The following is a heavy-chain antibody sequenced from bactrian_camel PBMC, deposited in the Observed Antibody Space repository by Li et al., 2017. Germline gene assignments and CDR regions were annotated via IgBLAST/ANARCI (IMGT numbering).Heavy chain of an antibody. J-gene: IGHJ4*01. CDR3: AGWAGYAADN. D-gene: IGHD5*01. V-gene: IGHV3S31*01. CDR2: IFAGTGNA. Sequence: DVQLVESGGGLVQPGGSLRLSCAASGFTFSDYTMSWVRQAPGKGLEWVSSIFAGTGNAYYAASVKGRFTISRDNVKNTLYLQLNSLKSEDTALYSCAGWAGYAADNWGQGTQVTVS. CDR1: GFTFSDYT.